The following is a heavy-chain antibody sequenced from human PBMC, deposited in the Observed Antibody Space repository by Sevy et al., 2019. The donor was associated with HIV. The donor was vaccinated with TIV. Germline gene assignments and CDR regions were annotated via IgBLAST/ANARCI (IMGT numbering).Heavy chain of an antibody. J-gene: IGHJ3*02. V-gene: IGHV3-30*04. CDR2: IAYDGSNK. D-gene: IGHD3-3*01. CDR3: AMPRFLVRLSSAAFDI. Sequence: GGSLRLSCTASEFVFSSYAMHWVRQAPGKGLEWVAFIAYDGSNKNYADSVKGRFTLSRDNSKNTLYLQMNSLGAEDTAVYYCAMPRFLVRLSSAAFDIWGQVTMVTVSS. CDR1: EFVFSSYA.